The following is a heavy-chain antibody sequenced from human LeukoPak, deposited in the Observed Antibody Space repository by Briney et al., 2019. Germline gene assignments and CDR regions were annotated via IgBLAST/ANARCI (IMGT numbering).Heavy chain of an antibody. CDR1: GFTFSSYA. CDR2: ISGSDGST. D-gene: IGHD6-25*01. CDR3: ARARLMDV. Sequence: GGSLRLSCAASGFTFSSYAMSWVRQAPGKGLEWVSVISGSDGSTYHADSVKGRFTISRDNAKNSLYLQMNSLRAEDTAVYYCARARLMDVWGQGTTVTVSS. J-gene: IGHJ6*02. V-gene: IGHV3-23*01.